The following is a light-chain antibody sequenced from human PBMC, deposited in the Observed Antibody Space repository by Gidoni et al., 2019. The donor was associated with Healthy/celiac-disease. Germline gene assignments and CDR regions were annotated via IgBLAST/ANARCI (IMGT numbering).Light chain of an antibody. CDR1: QSVSSSY. CDR3: QQYGSSPYT. V-gene: IGKV3-20*01. Sequence: IVLTQSPGTLSLSRGERATLSCRASQSVSSSYVAWYQQKPGQAPRLLIYGASSRATGIPDRFSGSGSGTDFTLTISRLEPEDFAVYYCQQYGSSPYTFGQGTKLEIK. J-gene: IGKJ2*01. CDR2: GAS.